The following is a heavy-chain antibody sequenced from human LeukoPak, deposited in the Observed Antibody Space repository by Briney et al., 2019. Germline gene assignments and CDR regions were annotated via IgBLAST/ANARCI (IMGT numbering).Heavy chain of an antibody. CDR3: ARLVGSSWYHEVFFGRDY. D-gene: IGHD6-13*01. CDR1: SGSISSSSYY. V-gene: IGHV4-39*01. CDR2: IHYRGNT. J-gene: IGHJ4*02. Sequence: SETLSLTCTVSSGSISSSSYYWGWIRQPPGKGLEWIGTIHYRGNTYYNPSLKSRVAISVDTSKNQFSLKLTSVTAADTAMYYCARLVGSSWYHEVFFGRDYWGQGTLVTVSS.